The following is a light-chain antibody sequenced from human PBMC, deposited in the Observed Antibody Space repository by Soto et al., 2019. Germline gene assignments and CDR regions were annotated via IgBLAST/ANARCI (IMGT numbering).Light chain of an antibody. CDR1: QSVSSN. CDR3: QQYNNWPLT. V-gene: IGKV3-15*01. J-gene: IGKJ5*01. Sequence: EKVMTQSPATLSVSPGERATLSCRGSQSVSSNLAWYQQKPGQAPRLLIYGASSRATGIPVRFSGSGSGTAFTLTISSLQSEDFAVYYCQQYNNWPLTFGQGTRLEIK. CDR2: GAS.